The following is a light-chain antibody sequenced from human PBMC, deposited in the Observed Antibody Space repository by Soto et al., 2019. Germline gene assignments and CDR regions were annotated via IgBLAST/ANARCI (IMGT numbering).Light chain of an antibody. CDR3: QQRGNWPVT. CDR2: DAS. V-gene: IGKV3-11*01. J-gene: IGKJ1*01. CDR1: QSVGSY. Sequence: EIVLTQSPATLFLSPGERATLSCRASQSVGSYFAWYQRKPGQAPRLLIYDASNRATGIPARFSGSGSGTDFTLTISSLEPDDFAVYYCQQRGNWPVTFGQGTKVDIK.